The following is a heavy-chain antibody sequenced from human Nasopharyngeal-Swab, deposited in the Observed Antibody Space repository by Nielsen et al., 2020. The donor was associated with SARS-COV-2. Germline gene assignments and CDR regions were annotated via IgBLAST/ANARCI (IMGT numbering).Heavy chain of an antibody. Sequence: GESLKISCAASGFTFSDYYMSWIRQAPGKGLEWVSYISSSGSTIYYADSVKGRFTISRDNAKNSLYLQMNSLRAEDTAVYYCARAGYDILTGYDSPFDYWGQGTLVTVSS. V-gene: IGHV3-11*04. CDR3: ARAGYDILTGYDSPFDY. CDR2: ISSSGSTI. J-gene: IGHJ4*02. D-gene: IGHD3-9*01. CDR1: GFTFSDYY.